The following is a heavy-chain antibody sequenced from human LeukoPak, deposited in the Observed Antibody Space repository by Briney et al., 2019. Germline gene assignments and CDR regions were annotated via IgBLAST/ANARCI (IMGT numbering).Heavy chain of an antibody. J-gene: IGHJ4*02. CDR2: ISSSSSTI. CDR1: GFTFSSYS. V-gene: IGHV3-48*01. Sequence: QTGGSLRLSCAASGFTFSSYSMNWVRQAPGKGLEWVSYISSSSSTIYYADSVKGRFTISRDNAKNTLYLQMNSLRAEDTAVYYCARGAILTGFLGDVADYWGQGTLVTVSS. D-gene: IGHD3-9*01. CDR3: ARGAILTGFLGDVADY.